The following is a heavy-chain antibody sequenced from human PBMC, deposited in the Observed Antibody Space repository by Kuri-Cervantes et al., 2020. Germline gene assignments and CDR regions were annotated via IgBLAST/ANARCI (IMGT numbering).Heavy chain of an antibody. CDR2: INQDGGEK. Sequence: GGSLRLSCAASGFTVSSYWMSWVRQAPGKGLEWVANINQDGGEKHYVDSVKGRFTISRDNTKKSLYLQMNSLRVEETALYYCARGSTSLSYYFDSSGGFDYWGLGTLVTVSS. J-gene: IGHJ4*02. CDR3: ARGSTSLSYYFDSSGGFDY. V-gene: IGHV3-7*04. D-gene: IGHD3-22*01. CDR1: GFTVSSYW.